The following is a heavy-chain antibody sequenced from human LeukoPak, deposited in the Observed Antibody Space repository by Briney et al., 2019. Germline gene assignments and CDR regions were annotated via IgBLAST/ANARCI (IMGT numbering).Heavy chain of an antibody. J-gene: IGHJ4*02. CDR3: GRGGSITGTIDY. CDR2: IYHSGST. V-gene: IGHV4-30-2*01. D-gene: IGHD1-7*01. Sequence: SETLSLTCAVSGGSISSGGYSWIWIRQPPGKGLEWIVYIYHSGSTYYNPSLKSRVTISVDRSKNQFSLKLSSVTAADMAVYCCGRGGSITGTIDYWGQGTLVTVSS. CDR1: GGSISSGGYS.